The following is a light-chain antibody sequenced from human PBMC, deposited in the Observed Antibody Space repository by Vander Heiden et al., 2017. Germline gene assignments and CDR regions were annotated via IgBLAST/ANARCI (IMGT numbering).Light chain of an antibody. Sequence: QSVLTQPPSVSGAPGQRVTISCTGSSSNIGAGYDVHWYQQLPGTAPKLLIYGNSNRPSGVPDRFSGSKSGTSAARATTGLQAEDEADYYCQSYDSSLSGFYVFGTGTKVTGL. J-gene: IGLJ1*01. CDR1: SSNIGAGYD. V-gene: IGLV1-40*01. CDR2: GNS. CDR3: QSYDSSLSGFYV.